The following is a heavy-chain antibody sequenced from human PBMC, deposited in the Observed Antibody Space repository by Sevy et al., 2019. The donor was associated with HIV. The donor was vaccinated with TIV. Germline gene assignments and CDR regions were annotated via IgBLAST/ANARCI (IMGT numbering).Heavy chain of an antibody. CDR3: AKRATTVMFREKGY. J-gene: IGHJ4*02. V-gene: IGHV3-23*01. Sequence: GGSLRLSCAASGFTFTNYAMNWVRQAPGKGLEWVSGISDSGDTTHYAESVKGRFTISRDNSKNTVSLQMSSLRAEDTAIYYCAKRATTVMFREKGYWGQGTRVTVSS. CDR1: GFTFTNYA. CDR2: ISDSGDTT. D-gene: IGHD3-10*01.